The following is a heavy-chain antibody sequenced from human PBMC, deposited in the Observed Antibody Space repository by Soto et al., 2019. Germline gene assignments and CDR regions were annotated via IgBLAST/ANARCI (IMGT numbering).Heavy chain of an antibody. V-gene: IGHV4-4*02. CDR3: ARVLRGWFDP. J-gene: IGHJ5*02. CDR2: ISHSGIN. CDR1: GGSITSANW. Sequence: QVQLQESGPGLVKPSGTLSLTCAVSGGSITSANWWTWVRQPPGGGLEWIGEISHSGINNYKASLTSRVTMSVDKTKNDVSLKLTSVTAADTAVYYCARVLRGWFDPWGQGTPVTVSS.